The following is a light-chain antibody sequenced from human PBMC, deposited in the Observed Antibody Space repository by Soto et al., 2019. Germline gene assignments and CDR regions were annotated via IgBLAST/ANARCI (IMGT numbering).Light chain of an antibody. CDR1: QVISKY. Sequence: IQLTQSPSSLSASVGDRVTITCRASQVISKYLAWYQQKPGTAPKLLIYLASTLQGGVPSRFSGSGSGTDFRLPISILQPEDVSTYYCQYLNSFPLTFGGGTKVEIK. J-gene: IGKJ4*01. CDR2: LAS. CDR3: QYLNSFPLT. V-gene: IGKV1-9*01.